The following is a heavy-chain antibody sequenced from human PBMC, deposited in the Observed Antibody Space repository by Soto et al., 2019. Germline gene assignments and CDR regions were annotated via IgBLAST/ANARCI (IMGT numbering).Heavy chain of an antibody. D-gene: IGHD6-13*01. CDR2: INSDGSST. V-gene: IGHV3-74*01. CDR1: GFTFSSYW. Sequence: GGSLRLSCAASGFTFSSYWMHWVRQAPGKGLVWVSRINSDGSSTSYADSVKGRFTISRDNAKNTLYLQMNSLRAEDMALYYCARRGYGSRWPNVYMDVWGKGTTVTVSS. CDR3: ARRGYGSRWPNVYMDV. J-gene: IGHJ6*03.